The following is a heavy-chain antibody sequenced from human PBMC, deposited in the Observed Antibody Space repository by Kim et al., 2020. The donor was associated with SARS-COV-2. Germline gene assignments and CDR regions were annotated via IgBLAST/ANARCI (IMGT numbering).Heavy chain of an antibody. CDR3: ARHETIGTGYYYYYGMDV. V-gene: IGHV1-69*13. J-gene: IGHJ6*02. CDR2: IIPIFGTA. Sequence: SVKVSCKASGGTFSSYAISWVRQAPGQGLEWMGGIIPIFGTANYAQKFQGRVTITADESTSTAYMELSSLRSEDTAVYYCARHETIGTGYYYYYGMDVWGQGTTVTVSS. CDR1: GGTFSSYA. D-gene: IGHD1-1*01.